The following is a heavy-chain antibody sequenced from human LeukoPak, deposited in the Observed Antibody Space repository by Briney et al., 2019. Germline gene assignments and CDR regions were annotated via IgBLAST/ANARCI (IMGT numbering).Heavy chain of an antibody. CDR2: LSGSGSST. CDR1: GFIFNKHA. V-gene: IGHV3-23*01. Sequence: GSLRLSCVASGFIFNKHAMSWVRQAPGKGLEWVSGLSGSGSSTDYADSVKGRFTVSRDNSKNTLFLQMNSLRAEDTAIYYCAKERDYGPADYWGRGTLVTVSS. J-gene: IGHJ4*02. CDR3: AKERDYGPADY. D-gene: IGHD4/OR15-4a*01.